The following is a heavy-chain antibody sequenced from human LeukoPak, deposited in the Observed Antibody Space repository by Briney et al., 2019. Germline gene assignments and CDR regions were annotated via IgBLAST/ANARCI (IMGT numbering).Heavy chain of an antibody. CDR2: INPNSGST. Sequence: ASVKVSYKASGYTFTGYHMHWVRQAPGQGLEWMGWINPNSGSTNYAQKFQGRVTMTRDTSISTAYMELSRLRSDDTAVYYCARDLWDYYGSGSQNYWGQGTLVTVSS. CDR1: GYTFTGYH. CDR3: ARDLWDYYGSGSQNY. D-gene: IGHD3-10*01. V-gene: IGHV1-2*02. J-gene: IGHJ4*02.